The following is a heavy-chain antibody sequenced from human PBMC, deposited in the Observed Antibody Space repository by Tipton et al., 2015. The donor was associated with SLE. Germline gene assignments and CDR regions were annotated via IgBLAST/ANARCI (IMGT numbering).Heavy chain of an antibody. D-gene: IGHD6-13*01. Sequence: TLSLTCTVSGGSISSSSYYWGWIRRPPGKGLEWIGSIYYSGTTYYKPSLKSRVTISIDTSRNQISLRLSSVTAADTAIYYCARGLAEGGTFDIWGQGTMVTVSS. CDR1: GGSISSSSYY. CDR3: ARGLAEGGTFDI. V-gene: IGHV4-39*07. CDR2: IYYSGTT. J-gene: IGHJ3*02.